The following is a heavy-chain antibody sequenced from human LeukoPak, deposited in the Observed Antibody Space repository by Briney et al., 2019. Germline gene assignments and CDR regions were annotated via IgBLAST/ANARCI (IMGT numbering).Heavy chain of an antibody. D-gene: IGHD5-18*01. CDR1: GFTFSSYA. J-gene: IGHJ4*02. Sequence: GGSLRLSCAASGFTFSSYAMHWVRQAPGKGLEYVSAISSNGGSTYYANSVKGRFTISRDKSKNTLYLQMGSLRAEDMAVYYCAGGGVGLTAMVGPFDYWGQGTLVTVSS. CDR2: ISSNGGST. CDR3: AGGGVGLTAMVGPFDY. V-gene: IGHV3-64*01.